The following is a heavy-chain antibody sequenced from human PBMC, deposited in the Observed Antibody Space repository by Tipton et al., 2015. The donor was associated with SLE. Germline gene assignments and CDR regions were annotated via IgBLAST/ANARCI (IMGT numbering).Heavy chain of an antibody. CDR2: ISYDGSNK. CDR3: ARGPDSSGYTTPPQH. V-gene: IGHV3-30*04. Sequence: SLRLSCAASGFTFSSYAMHWVRQAPGKGLEWVAVISYDGSNKYYADSVKGRFTISRDNSKNTLYLQMNSLRAEDTAVYYCARGPDSSGYTTPPQHWGQGTLVTVSS. CDR1: GFTFSSYA. J-gene: IGHJ1*01. D-gene: IGHD3-22*01.